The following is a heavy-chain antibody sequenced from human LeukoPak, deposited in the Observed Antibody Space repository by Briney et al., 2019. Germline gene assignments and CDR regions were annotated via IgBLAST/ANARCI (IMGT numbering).Heavy chain of an antibody. D-gene: IGHD3-3*01. V-gene: IGHV4-59*08. CDR2: IYYSGST. Sequence: SETLSLTCTVSGGSISSYYWSWIGQPPGKGLEWIGYIYYSGSTNYNPSLKSRVTISVDTSKNQFSLKLSSVTAADTAVYYCARGPGITIQSDGYMDVWGKGTTVTVSS. CDR3: ARGPGITIQSDGYMDV. J-gene: IGHJ6*03. CDR1: GGSISSYY.